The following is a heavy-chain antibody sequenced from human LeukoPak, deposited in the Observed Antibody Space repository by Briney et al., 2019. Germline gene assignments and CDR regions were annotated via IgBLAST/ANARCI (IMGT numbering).Heavy chain of an antibody. CDR2: IYTSGPT. CDR3: ARECPNRFDP. CDR1: GGSISSGSYY. V-gene: IGHV4-61*02. J-gene: IGHJ5*02. Sequence: PSETLSLTCTISGGSISSGSYYWSWIRQPAGKGLEWIGRIYTSGPTTYNPSLNSRVTISLDTSKNQFSLKLSSVTAADTAVYYCARECPNRFDPWGQGTLVTVSS. D-gene: IGHD5/OR15-5a*01.